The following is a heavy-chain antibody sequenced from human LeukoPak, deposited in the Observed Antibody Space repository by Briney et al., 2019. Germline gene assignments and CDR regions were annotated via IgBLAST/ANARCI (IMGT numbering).Heavy chain of an antibody. CDR1: GYTLTELS. Sequence: GASVKVSCKVSGYTLTELSMHWVRQAPGIGLEWMGGFDPEDGETIYAQEFQGRVTMTEDTSTDTAYMELSSLRSEDTAVYYCATGEGYCSGGSCYPAAFDIWGQGTMVTGSS. CDR2: FDPEDGET. V-gene: IGHV1-24*01. J-gene: IGHJ3*02. CDR3: ATGEGYCSGGSCYPAAFDI. D-gene: IGHD2-15*01.